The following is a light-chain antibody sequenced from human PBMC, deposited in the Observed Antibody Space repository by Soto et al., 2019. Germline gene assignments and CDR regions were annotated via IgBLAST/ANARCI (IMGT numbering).Light chain of an antibody. V-gene: IGKV3-15*01. CDR3: QQYNNWPRT. CDR1: QRVSSN. CDR2: GAS. Sequence: EIVMTQSPGTLSVSPGERATLSCRARQRVSSNLAWYQQKPVPAPMLLIYGASTMATGIPASFSGSRSVTEFTLTICSLQSADFAVYDCQQYNNWPRTLGQGTKVDIK. J-gene: IGKJ1*01.